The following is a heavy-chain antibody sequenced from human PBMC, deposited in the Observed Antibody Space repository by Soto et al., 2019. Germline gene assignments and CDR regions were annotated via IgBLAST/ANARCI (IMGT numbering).Heavy chain of an antibody. V-gene: IGHV3-74*01. CDR3: ARAPYDSSGL. J-gene: IGHJ4*02. Sequence: EVQLVESGGGLVQPEGSLRLSCAASGFTFSSYWMHWVRQAPGKGLVWVSRIKSDGSSTSYADSVKGRLTISRDNAKNTLYLQMNSLRAEDTAVYYCARAPYDSSGLWGQGTLVTVSS. D-gene: IGHD3-22*01. CDR1: GFTFSSYW. CDR2: IKSDGSST.